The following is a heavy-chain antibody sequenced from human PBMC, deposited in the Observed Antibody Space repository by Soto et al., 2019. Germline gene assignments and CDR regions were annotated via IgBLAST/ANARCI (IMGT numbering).Heavy chain of an antibody. Sequence: EVQLVESGGGLFQPGGSLRLSCAVSGFTFSDHYMDWVRQAPGQGLEWVGRTRNKANSYTTEYAASVKGRFTISRDDSKNVLDMQMNSLKTEDTAVYYCIRLDYSSGWTFGYWGQGTLGTVSS. CDR1: GFTFSDHY. V-gene: IGHV3-72*01. CDR2: TRNKANSYTT. J-gene: IGHJ4*02. D-gene: IGHD6-19*01. CDR3: IRLDYSSGWTFGY.